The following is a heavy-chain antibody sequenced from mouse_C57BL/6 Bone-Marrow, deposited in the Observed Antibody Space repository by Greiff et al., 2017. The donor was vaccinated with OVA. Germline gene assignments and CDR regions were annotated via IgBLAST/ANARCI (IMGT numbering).Heavy chain of an antibody. V-gene: IGHV1-81*01. D-gene: IGHD2-2*01. J-gene: IGHJ3*01. CDR2: IYPRSGNT. CDR3: AREGYKGFAY. Sequence: QVQLQQSGAELARPGASVKLSCKASGYTFTSYGISWVKQRPGQGLEWIGEIYPRSGNTYYNEKFKGKATLTADKSSSTAYMELRSLTSEDSAVYFCAREGYKGFAYWGQGTLVTVSA. CDR1: GYTFTSYG.